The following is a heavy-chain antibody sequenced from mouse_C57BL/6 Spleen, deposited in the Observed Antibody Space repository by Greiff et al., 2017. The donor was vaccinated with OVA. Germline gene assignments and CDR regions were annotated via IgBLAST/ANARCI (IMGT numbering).Heavy chain of an antibody. CDR2: IWRGGST. CDR1: GFSLTSYG. CDR3: AKPNYYGSLYYAMDY. D-gene: IGHD1-1*01. Sequence: QVQLQQSGPGLVQPSQSLSITCTVSGFSLTSYGVHWVRQSPGKGLEWLGVIWRGGSTDYNAAFMSRLSIIKDNSKSQVFFKMNSLQADDTAIYYCAKPNYYGSLYYAMDYWGQGTSVTVSS. V-gene: IGHV2-5*01. J-gene: IGHJ4*01.